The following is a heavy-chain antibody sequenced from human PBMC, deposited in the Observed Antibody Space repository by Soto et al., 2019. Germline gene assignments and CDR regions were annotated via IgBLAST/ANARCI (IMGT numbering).Heavy chain of an antibody. CDR2: IYHSGST. CDR1: GYSVSSGYY. CDR3: AREKAARPFDY. Sequence: SETLSLTCAVSGYSVSSGYYWGRIRKPPGKGLEWIGSIYHSGSTYYNPSLKSRVTISVDTSKNQFSLKLSSVTAADTAVYYCAREKAARPFDYWGQGTLVTVSS. V-gene: IGHV4-38-2*02. J-gene: IGHJ4*02. D-gene: IGHD6-6*01.